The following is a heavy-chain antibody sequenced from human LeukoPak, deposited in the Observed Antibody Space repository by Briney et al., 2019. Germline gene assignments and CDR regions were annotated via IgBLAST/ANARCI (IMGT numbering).Heavy chain of an antibody. D-gene: IGHD2-2*01. CDR2: IWYDGSDK. Sequence: GGSLRLSCAASGFTFSSYGMHWVRQPPGKGLEWVAVIWYDGSDKYYADPVKGRFTISRDNSKNTLYLPLNSLRAEDTAVYYCAKDREGVPADYWGQGTLVTVSS. V-gene: IGHV3-33*06. CDR1: GFTFSSYG. CDR3: AKDREGVPADY. J-gene: IGHJ4*02.